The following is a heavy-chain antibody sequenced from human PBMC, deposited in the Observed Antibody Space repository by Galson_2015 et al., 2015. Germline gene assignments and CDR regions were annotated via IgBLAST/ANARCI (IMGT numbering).Heavy chain of an antibody. V-gene: IGHV1-18*04. CDR1: GYTFTSYG. D-gene: IGHD3-10*01. CDR2: ISAYNGNT. Sequence: SVKVSCKAYGYTFTSYGISWVRQAPGQGLEWMGWISAYNGNTNYEQKLQGRVTMTTDTSTSTAYMELSSLRSDDTAVYYCARSDCYGSGSYHHWGQGTLVTVSS. CDR3: ARSDCYGSGSYHH. J-gene: IGHJ5*02.